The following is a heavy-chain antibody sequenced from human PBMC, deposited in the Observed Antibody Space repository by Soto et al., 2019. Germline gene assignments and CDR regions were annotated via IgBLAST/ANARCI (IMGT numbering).Heavy chain of an antibody. CDR1: GFSLSNARMG. Sequence: QVTLKESGPVLVKPTETLTLTCTVSGFSLSNARMGVSWIRQPPGKALEWLAHIFSNDEKSYSTALKSRLTISKDTSKSQVVITMTNTDPVETATYFCARIRDDFVGIIHRAVYAFDIWGHGTMVTVSS. CDR3: ARIRDDFVGIIHRAVYAFDI. CDR2: IFSNDEK. D-gene: IGHD3-16*01. V-gene: IGHV2-26*01. J-gene: IGHJ3*02.